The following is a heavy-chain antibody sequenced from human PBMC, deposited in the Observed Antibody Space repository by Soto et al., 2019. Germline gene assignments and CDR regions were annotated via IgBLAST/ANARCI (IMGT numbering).Heavy chain of an antibody. V-gene: IGHV4-31*03. J-gene: IGHJ4*02. CDR3: ARSYRSSGYYPYFDY. CDR2: IYYSGST. D-gene: IGHD3-22*01. CDR1: GGSISSGGYY. Sequence: ASETLSLTCTVSGGSISSGGYYWSWIRQHPGKGLEWIGYIYYSGSTYYNPSLKSRVTISVDTSKNQLSLKLTSVTAADTAVYYCARSYRSSGYYPYFDYWGQGTLVTVSS.